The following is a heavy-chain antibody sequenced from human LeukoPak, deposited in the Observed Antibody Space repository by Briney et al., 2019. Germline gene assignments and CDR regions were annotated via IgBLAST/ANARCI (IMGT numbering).Heavy chain of an antibody. CDR1: GFTVSSNY. CDR3: ATRYSGSYYSVPY. J-gene: IGHJ4*02. Sequence: PGGSLRLSCAASGFTVSSNYMSWVRQAPGKGLEWVSVIYSGGSTYYADSVKGRFTISRDNSKNTLYLQMNSLRAEDTAVYYCATRYSGSYYSVPYWGQGTLSPSPQ. V-gene: IGHV3-53*01. CDR2: IYSGGST. D-gene: IGHD1-26*01.